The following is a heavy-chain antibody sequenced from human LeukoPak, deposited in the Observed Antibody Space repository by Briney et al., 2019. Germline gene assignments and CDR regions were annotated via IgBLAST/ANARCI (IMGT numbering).Heavy chain of an antibody. CDR2: IIPIFGTA. Sequence: SVKVSCKASGGTFSSYAISWVRQAPGQGLEWMGGIIPIFGTANCAQKFQRRVTITTAESTSTAYMQLSSLRSEDTAFYSLARKAVVVPAAFDYWGQGTLVTVSS. D-gene: IGHD2-2*01. V-gene: IGHV1-69*05. J-gene: IGHJ4*02. CDR1: GGTFSSYA. CDR3: ARKAVVVPAAFDY.